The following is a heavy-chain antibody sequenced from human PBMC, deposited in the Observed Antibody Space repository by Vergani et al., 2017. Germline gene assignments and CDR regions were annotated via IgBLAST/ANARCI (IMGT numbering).Heavy chain of an antibody. J-gene: IGHJ4*02. D-gene: IGHD5-24*01. CDR3: AREGDMASMT. V-gene: IGHV1-69*01. CDR2: IIPIFGTT. CDR1: GGTFKSNT. Sequence: QVQLVQSGAEVKKPGSSVKVSCKTSGGTFKSNTFSWVRQAPGQGLEWMGGIIPIFGTTNYTQNFRDRLRITVDESTTTAYMELISLRSEDTAMYYCAREGDMASMTWGQGTLVTVSS.